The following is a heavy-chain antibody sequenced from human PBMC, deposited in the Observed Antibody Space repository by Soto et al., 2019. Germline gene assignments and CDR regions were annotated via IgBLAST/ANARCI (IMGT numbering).Heavy chain of an antibody. V-gene: IGHV1-8*01. Sequence: QVQLVQSGAEVKKPGASVKVSCKASGYTFTSYDINWVRQATGQGLEWMGWMNPNSGYTAYAQKFQGRVTMTRNTSISTXYMXLRSLRSEDTAVYYCARERTGTTSMDVWGQGTTVTVSS. CDR1: GYTFTSYD. D-gene: IGHD1-1*01. J-gene: IGHJ6*02. CDR2: MNPNSGYT. CDR3: ARERTGTTSMDV.